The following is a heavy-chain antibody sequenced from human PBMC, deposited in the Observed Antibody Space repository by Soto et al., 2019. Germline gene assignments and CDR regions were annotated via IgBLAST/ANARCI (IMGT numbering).Heavy chain of an antibody. CDR1: GGSISSSSYY. Sequence: SDTLSLTCTVSGGSISSSSYYWGWIRQPPGKGLEWIGSIYYSGSTYYNPSLKSRVTISVDTSKNQFSLKLSSVTAADTAVYYSASRYSGYDYGYFDLWGRGTLVNVSS. J-gene: IGHJ2*01. CDR2: IYYSGST. D-gene: IGHD5-12*01. V-gene: IGHV4-39*01. CDR3: ASRYSGYDYGYFDL.